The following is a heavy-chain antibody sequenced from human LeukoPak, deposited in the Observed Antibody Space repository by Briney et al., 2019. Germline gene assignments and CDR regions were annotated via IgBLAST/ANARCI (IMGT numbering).Heavy chain of an antibody. CDR2: INPNSGGT. J-gene: IGHJ5*02. Sequence: GASVKVSCKASGYTFTGYYIHWVRQAPGQGLEWMGWINPNSGGTNYAQKFQGRVTMTRDTSISTAYMELSRLRSDDTAVYSVARRFLGWPAVNCFDPWGQGTLVTVSS. D-gene: IGHD3-3*01. V-gene: IGHV1-2*02. CDR1: GYTFTGYY. CDR3: ARRFLGWPAVNCFDP.